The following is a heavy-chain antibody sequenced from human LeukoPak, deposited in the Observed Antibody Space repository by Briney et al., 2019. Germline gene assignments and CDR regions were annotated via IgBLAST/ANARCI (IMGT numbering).Heavy chain of an antibody. V-gene: IGHV3-23*01. J-gene: IGHJ4*02. CDR1: GFTVSSNY. Sequence: PGGSLRLSCAASGFTVSSNYMSWVRQAPGKGLEWVSSISSSGGTTFYADSVKGRFTISRDLFKKTVHLEMKAMRAEDTAVYYCAKDRRPYYDVPVGYWGQGTLVTVSP. CDR2: ISSSGGTT. D-gene: IGHD3-3*01. CDR3: AKDRRPYYDVPVGY.